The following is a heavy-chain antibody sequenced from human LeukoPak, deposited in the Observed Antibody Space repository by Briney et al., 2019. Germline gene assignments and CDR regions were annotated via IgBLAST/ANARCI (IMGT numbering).Heavy chain of an antibody. CDR2: INHSGST. CDR1: GGSFSGYY. J-gene: IGHJ4*02. V-gene: IGHV4-34*01. CDR3: ARGLWIQLWIN. Sequence: SETLSLTCAVYGGSFSGYYWSWIRQPPGKGLEWIGEINHSGSTNYNPSLKSRVTISVDTSKNQFSLKLSSVTAVDTAVYYCARGLWIQLWINWGQGTLVTVSS. D-gene: IGHD5-18*01.